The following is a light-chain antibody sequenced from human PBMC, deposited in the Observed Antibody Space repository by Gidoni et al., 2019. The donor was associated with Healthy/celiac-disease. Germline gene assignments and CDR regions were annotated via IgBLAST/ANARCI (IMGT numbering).Light chain of an antibody. Sequence: EIVMTQSPATLAVSPGARATLSCRASQSVSSNLAWYQQKPGQAPRLLIYGASTRATGIPARFSGSGSGTEFTLTISSLQFEDFAVYYCQQYNNWPYTFGQGTKLEIK. CDR1: QSVSSN. V-gene: IGKV3-15*01. CDR3: QQYNNWPYT. J-gene: IGKJ2*01. CDR2: GAS.